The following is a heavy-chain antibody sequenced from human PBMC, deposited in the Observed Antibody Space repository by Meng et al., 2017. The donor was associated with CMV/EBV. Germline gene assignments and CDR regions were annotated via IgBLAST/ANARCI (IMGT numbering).Heavy chain of an antibody. D-gene: IGHD6-19*01. Sequence: SETLSLTCTVSGGSISSSSYYWGWIRQPPGKRLEWIGSIYYSGSTYYNPSLKSRVTISVDTSKNQFSLKLSSVTAADTAVHYCARDNRIAVADIFDYWGQGTLVTVSS. CDR1: GGSISSSSYY. J-gene: IGHJ4*02. V-gene: IGHV4-39*07. CDR2: IYYSGST. CDR3: ARDNRIAVADIFDY.